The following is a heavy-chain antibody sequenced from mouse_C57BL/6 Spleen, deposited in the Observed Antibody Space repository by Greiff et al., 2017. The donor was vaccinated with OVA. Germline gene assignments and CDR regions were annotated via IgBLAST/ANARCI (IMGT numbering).Heavy chain of an antibody. Sequence: QVQLQQSGAELARPGASVQLSCPASCYPFTSSGLCWVQPSSGLGLVLLGEISPRSGNTYYNEKFKGKATLTADKSSSTAYMELRSLTSEDSAVYFCARSYSNYDYWGQGTLVTVSA. D-gene: IGHD2-5*01. CDR1: CYPFTSSG. J-gene: IGHJ3*01. CDR2: ISPRSGNT. V-gene: IGHV1-81*01. CDR3: ARSYSNYDY.